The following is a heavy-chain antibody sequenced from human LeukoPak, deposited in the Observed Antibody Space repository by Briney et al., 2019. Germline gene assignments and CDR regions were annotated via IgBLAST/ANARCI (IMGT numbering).Heavy chain of an antibody. D-gene: IGHD2-15*01. CDR3: ARDCSGTSCYWIH. Sequence: ASVTVSCKASGYTFSSYGISWVRQAPGQGLEWLGHISAYNGNTNYAQKVQGRITMTTDTSTSTAYMEMRSLRSDDTAVYYCARDCSGTSCYWIHWGQGTLVTVSS. CDR2: ISAYNGNT. CDR1: GYTFSSYG. J-gene: IGHJ4*02. V-gene: IGHV1-18*01.